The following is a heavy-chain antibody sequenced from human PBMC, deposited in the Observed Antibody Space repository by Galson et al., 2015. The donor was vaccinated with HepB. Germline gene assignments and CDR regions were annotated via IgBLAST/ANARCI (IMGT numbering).Heavy chain of an antibody. CDR2: IKQDGSEN. CDR1: GFTFSCSW. J-gene: IGHJ4*02. CDR3: ARDSSSSGVDY. Sequence: SLRLSCAASGFTFSCSWMSWVRQAPGKGLEWVANIKQDGSENYYADSVKGRFTISRDNAKNSLYLQMNSLRAEDTAVYYCARDSSSSGVDYWGQGTLVTVSS. V-gene: IGHV3-7*01. D-gene: IGHD6-6*01.